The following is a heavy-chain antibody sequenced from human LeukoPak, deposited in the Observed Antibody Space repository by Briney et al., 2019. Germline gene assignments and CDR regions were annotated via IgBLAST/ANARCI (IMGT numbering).Heavy chain of an antibody. V-gene: IGHV4-39*01. CDR3: ARLRSSGSYFDY. CDR1: GGSVSSGSYY. Sequence: SGPGLVKPSETLSLTCTVSGGSVSSGSYYWGWIRQPPGKGLEWIGSIYYSGSTYYNPSLKSRVTISVDTSKNQFSLKLSSVTAADTAVYYCARLRSSGSYFDYWGQGTLVTVSS. D-gene: IGHD1-26*01. CDR2: IYYSGST. J-gene: IGHJ4*02.